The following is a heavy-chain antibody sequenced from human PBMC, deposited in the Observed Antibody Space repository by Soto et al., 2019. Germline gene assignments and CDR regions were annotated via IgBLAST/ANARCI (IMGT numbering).Heavy chain of an antibody. CDR2: VYWDGDA. Sequence: QITLKESGPALVRPPQTLTLTCTFSGFSLTTSGGGVAWIRQAPGKALECLALVYWDGDARFNPSLKNRLTLTKDPSKNRVVLTMTNVDPVDTATYCCAHRGGCSAASCFSHYFDAWGQGALVTVSS. CDR3: AHRGGCSAASCFSHYFDA. J-gene: IGHJ4*02. V-gene: IGHV2-5*02. CDR1: GFSLTTSGGG. D-gene: IGHD2-15*01.